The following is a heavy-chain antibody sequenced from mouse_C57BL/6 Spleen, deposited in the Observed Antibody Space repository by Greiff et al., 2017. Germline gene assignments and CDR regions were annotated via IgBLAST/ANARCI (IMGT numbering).Heavy chain of an antibody. V-gene: IGHV1-5*01. CDR1: GYTFTSYW. D-gene: IGHD3-2*02. CDR2: IYPGNSDT. Sequence: EVQLQQSGPVLARPGASVKMSCKTSGYTFTSYWMHWVKQRPGQGLEWIGAIYPGNSDTSYNQKFKGKAKLTAVTSASTAYMELSSLTNEDSAVYYCTRGRQLRLPFDYWGQGTTLTVSS. CDR3: TRGRQLRLPFDY. J-gene: IGHJ2*01.